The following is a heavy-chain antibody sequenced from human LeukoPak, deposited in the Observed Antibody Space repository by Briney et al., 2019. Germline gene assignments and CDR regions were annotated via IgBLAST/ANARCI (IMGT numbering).Heavy chain of an antibody. Sequence: SETLSLTCAVSGASVSGSNYYWGWIRRPPGKGLEWIGNIYSSGSTYYNASLQSRVTISIDTSKNQFSLRLNSVTAADTAMYYCAKSGGYGLIDYWGQGTRVTVSS. CDR3: AKSGGYGLIDY. D-gene: IGHD1-26*01. CDR2: IYSSGST. V-gene: IGHV4-39*01. J-gene: IGHJ4*02. CDR1: GASVSGSNYY.